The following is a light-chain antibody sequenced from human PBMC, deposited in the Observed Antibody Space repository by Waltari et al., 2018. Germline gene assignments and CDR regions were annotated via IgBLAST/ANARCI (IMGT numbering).Light chain of an antibody. J-gene: IGKJ3*01. V-gene: IGKV3-20*01. CDR2: GAS. CDR3: QQYGNSPLT. CDR1: QNVRNRD. Sequence: IVLTQSPGTLSLSPGERAALSCRARQNVRNRDLAWYQHKPGQAPRLVIYGASSSATAIPDRFSGGGSGTDFDFTISRLEREDFAVYYCQQYGNSPLTFGPGTKVDI.